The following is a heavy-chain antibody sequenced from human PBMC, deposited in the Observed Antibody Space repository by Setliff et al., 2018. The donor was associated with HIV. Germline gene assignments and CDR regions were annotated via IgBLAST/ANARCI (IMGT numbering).Heavy chain of an antibody. CDR2: IKQDGRDK. CDR1: GFPFSSFW. Sequence: GGSLRLSCEASGFPFSSFWMSWVRQAPGKGLEWVANIKQDGRDKYYVDSVKDRFTISRDNTRMSLDLQMNSLRAEDTAVYYCASVSDFWSVSFGYWGQGALVTVSS. D-gene: IGHD3-3*01. CDR3: ASVSDFWSVSFGY. V-gene: IGHV3-7*03. J-gene: IGHJ4*02.